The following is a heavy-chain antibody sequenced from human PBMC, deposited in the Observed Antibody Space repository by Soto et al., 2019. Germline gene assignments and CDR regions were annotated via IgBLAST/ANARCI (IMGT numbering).Heavy chain of an antibody. V-gene: IGHV4-59*01. J-gene: IGHJ4*02. Sequence: SETLSLTCTVSGGSISSYYWSWIRQPPGKGLEWIGYIYYSGSTNYNPSLKSRVTISVDTSKNQFSLKLSSVTAADTAVYYCAREYYDILTRYPSKFGYWGQGTLVTVSS. CDR2: IYYSGST. D-gene: IGHD3-9*01. CDR1: GGSISSYY. CDR3: AREYYDILTRYPSKFGY.